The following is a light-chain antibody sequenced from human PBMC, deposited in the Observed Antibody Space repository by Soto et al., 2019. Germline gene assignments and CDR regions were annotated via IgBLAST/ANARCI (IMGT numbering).Light chain of an antibody. J-gene: IGLJ1*01. CDR2: DVR. Sequence: QSALTQPPSVAGSPGQSVTISCTGTSSDVGRYNRVSWYQQPPGTAPKLLIYDVRNRPSGVPDRFSGSRSANTASLTISGLQAEDEADYYCSLYTTNSTFVFGAGTKVTVL. V-gene: IGLV2-18*01. CDR1: SSDVGRYNR. CDR3: SLYTTNSTFV.